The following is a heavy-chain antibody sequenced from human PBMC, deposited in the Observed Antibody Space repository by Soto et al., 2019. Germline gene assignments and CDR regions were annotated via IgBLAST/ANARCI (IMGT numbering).Heavy chain of an antibody. CDR2: SSATGAGT. J-gene: IGHJ4*02. D-gene: IGHD1-7*01. CDR1: GFTFSSYG. V-gene: IGHV3-23*01. Sequence: GGSLRLSCAASGFTFSSYGMTWVRQAPGKGLEWVSFSSATGAGTYYADSVKGRFTISRDNSKNTLYLQMTSLGADDTAVYYCAKDRRAGGNYGFYSDFWGQGALVTV. CDR3: AKDRRAGGNYGFYSDF.